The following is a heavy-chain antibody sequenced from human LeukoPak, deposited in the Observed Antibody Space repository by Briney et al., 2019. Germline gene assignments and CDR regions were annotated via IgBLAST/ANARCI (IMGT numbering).Heavy chain of an antibody. J-gene: IGHJ4*02. CDR3: TTGLSVAGIDS. V-gene: IGHV3-15*01. D-gene: IGHD6-19*01. CDR1: GFTFSSVW. CDR2: IKRKTDGETT. Sequence: PGGSLRISCAASGFTFSSVWMSWVRQAPGKGLEWVGRIKRKTDGETTDYTAPVKGRFTISRDDSKNTLYLQMNSLKTEDTALYYCTTGLSVAGIDSWGQGTLVTVSS.